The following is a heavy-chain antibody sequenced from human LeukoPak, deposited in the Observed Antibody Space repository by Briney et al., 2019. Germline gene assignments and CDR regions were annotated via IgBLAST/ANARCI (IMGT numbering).Heavy chain of an antibody. CDR2: IYPGDSST. CDR3: ARLGCGSGSRYYFDY. J-gene: IGHJ4*02. D-gene: IGHD3-10*01. Sequence: GESLKISCKGSGYSFTNYWIGWVRQMPGKGLEWMGIIYPGDSSTRYSPSFQGQVTISADKSISTAYLQWSSLKASDTAMYYCARLGCGSGSRYYFDYWGQGTLVTVSS. CDR1: GYSFTNYW. V-gene: IGHV5-51*01.